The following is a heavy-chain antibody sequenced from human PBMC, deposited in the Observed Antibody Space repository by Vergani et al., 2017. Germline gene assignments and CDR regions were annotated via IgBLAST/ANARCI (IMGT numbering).Heavy chain of an antibody. CDR2: IKQDGSEK. Sequence: VQLVESGGGLVKPGGSLRLSCAASGFTFSDFSMSWVRQAPGKGLEWAANIKQDGSEKYYVDSVKGRFTISRDNAKNSLYLQMNSLRAEDTAVYYCATPLGWGQGTLVTVSS. CDR3: ATPLG. V-gene: IGHV3-7*01. CDR1: GFTFSDFS. J-gene: IGHJ4*02. D-gene: IGHD5-24*01.